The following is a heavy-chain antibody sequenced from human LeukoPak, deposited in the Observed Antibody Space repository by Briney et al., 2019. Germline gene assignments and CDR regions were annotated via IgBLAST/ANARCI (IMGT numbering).Heavy chain of an antibody. CDR3: ARVLIPTPENDY. CDR2: ISSSSSYI. V-gene: IGHV3-21*01. CDR1: GFTFSNYG. J-gene: IGHJ4*02. Sequence: GGSLRLSCAAFGFTFSNYGINWVRQAPGKGLEWVSSISSSSSYIYYADSVKGRFTISRDNAKNSLYLQMNSLRAEDTAVYYCARVLIPTPENDYWGQGTLVTVSS.